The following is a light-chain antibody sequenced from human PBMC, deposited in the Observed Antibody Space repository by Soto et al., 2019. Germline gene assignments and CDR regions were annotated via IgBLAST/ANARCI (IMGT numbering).Light chain of an antibody. CDR1: QIISSN. V-gene: IGKV3-15*01. CDR3: QQYNNWPWT. Sequence: EVVMTQSPATLSVSPGERATLSCRASQIISSNFAWYQQRPGQAPRLLIYGASTRATGIPARFSGSGSGTEFTLTISSLQSEDFAVYYCQQYNNWPWTFDQGTRVEIK. J-gene: IGKJ1*01. CDR2: GAS.